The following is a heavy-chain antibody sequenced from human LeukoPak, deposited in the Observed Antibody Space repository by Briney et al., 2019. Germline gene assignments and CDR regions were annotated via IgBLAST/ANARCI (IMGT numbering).Heavy chain of an antibody. CDR1: GFTFSSYS. D-gene: IGHD6-13*01. J-gene: IGHJ6*02. CDR2: ISSSSSYI. CDR3: AREGHSSSWFHGMDV. V-gene: IGHV3-21*04. Sequence: GGSLRLSCAASGFTFSSYSMNWVRQAPGKGLEWVSSISSSSSYIYYADSVKGRFTISRDNAKNSLYLQMNSLRAEDTAVYYCAREGHSSSWFHGMDVWGQGTTVTVSS.